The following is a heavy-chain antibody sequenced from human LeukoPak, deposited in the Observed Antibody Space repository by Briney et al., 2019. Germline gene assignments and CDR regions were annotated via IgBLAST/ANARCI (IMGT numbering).Heavy chain of an antibody. CDR3: ARDGPTYGMDV. CDR2: IYYSGST. CDR1: GGPISSYY. Sequence: SSETLSLTCTVSGGPISSYYWSWIRQPPGKGLEWIGYIYYSGSTNYNPSLKSRVTISVDTSKNQFSLKLSSVTAADTGVYYCARDGPTYGMDVWGQGTTVTVSS. J-gene: IGHJ6*02. V-gene: IGHV4-59*01.